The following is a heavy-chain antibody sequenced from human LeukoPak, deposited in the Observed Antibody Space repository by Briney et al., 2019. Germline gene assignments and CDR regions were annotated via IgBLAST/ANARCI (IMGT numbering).Heavy chain of an antibody. D-gene: IGHD6-13*01. CDR3: ARAPAGSSWPAHFDY. CDR1: GXSVSSNSAA. J-gene: IGHJ4*02. V-gene: IGHV6-1*01. Sequence: SQTLSLTCAISGXSVSSNSAAWNWIRQSPSRGLEWLGRTFYRSKWYNDYVVSVKSRITIDPDTSKNQFSLQLNSVTPEDTAVYYCARAPAGSSWPAHFDYWGQGTLVTVSS. CDR2: TFYRSKWYN.